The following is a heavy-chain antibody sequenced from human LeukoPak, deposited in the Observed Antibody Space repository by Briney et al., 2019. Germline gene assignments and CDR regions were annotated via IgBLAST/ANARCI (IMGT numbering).Heavy chain of an antibody. CDR1: GFTFSSYG. Sequence: GRSLRLSCAASGFTFSSYGMHWVRQAPGKGREWVGFIRSKTFGGTTEYAASVKDRFTISRDDSKNIAYLQMNSLNTEDTAVYYCSRAYSSSWYDPYYFDFWGQGSLVTVSS. CDR3: SRAYSSSWYDPYYFDF. J-gene: IGHJ4*02. V-gene: IGHV3-49*04. D-gene: IGHD6-13*01. CDR2: IRSKTFGGTT.